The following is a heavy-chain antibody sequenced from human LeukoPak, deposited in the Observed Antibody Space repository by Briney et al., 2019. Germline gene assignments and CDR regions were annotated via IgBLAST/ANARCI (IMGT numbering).Heavy chain of an antibody. J-gene: IGHJ4*02. CDR1: GFTFSSYSM. CDR2: IYHSGST. CDR3: ARLYYYGSGSYPSGFDY. D-gene: IGHD3-10*01. Sequence: PGGSLRLSCAASGFTFSSYSMNWVRQAPGKGLEWIGEIYHSGSTNYNPSLKSRVTISVDKSKNQFSLKLSSVTAADTAVYYCARLYYYGSGSYPSGFDYWGQGTLVTVSS. V-gene: IGHV4-4*02.